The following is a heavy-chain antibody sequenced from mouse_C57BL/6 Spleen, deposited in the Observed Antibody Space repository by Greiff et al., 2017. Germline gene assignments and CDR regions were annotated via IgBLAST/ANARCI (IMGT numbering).Heavy chain of an antibody. J-gene: IGHJ4*01. CDR2: ISSGGSYT. CDR1: GFTFTSYG. V-gene: IGHV5-6*01. Sequence: VQLQQSGGDLVKPGGSLKLSCAASGFTFTSYGMSWVRQTPDKRLEWVATISSGGSYTYYPDSVKGRFTISRDNAKNTLYLQMSSLKAEDTAMYYCARDGDYDGAMDYWGQGTSVTVSS. CDR3: ARDGDYDGAMDY. D-gene: IGHD2-4*01.